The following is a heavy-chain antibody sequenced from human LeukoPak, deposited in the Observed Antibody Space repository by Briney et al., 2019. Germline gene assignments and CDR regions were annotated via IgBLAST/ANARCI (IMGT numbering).Heavy chain of an antibody. V-gene: IGHV4-4*07. CDR3: ARGRYCSADICSGGDAFDI. CDR1: GGSINNFY. CDR2: IYTRGST. Sequence: SSETLSLTCTVSGGSINNFYWSWLRQPAGKGLEWIGRIYTRGSTNYNPSLKSRVTMSVDTSKNQFSLKLSSVTAADTAVYYCARGRYCSADICSGGDAFDIWGQGTMVSVSS. J-gene: IGHJ3*02. D-gene: IGHD2-15*01.